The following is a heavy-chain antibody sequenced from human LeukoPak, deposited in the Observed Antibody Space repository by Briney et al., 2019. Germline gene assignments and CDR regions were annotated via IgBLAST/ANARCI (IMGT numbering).Heavy chain of an antibody. J-gene: IGHJ4*02. CDR3: ARDWSEGSGSYIDY. Sequence: GGSLRLSCAASGFTFSSYSMNWVRQAPGKGLEWLVVTSYDGTRQYYADFVRGRFTISRDNSKNTLYLHMNSLRIDDTAVYYCARDWSEGSGSYIDYWGQGALVTVSS. CDR1: GFTFSSYS. D-gene: IGHD3-10*01. V-gene: IGHV3-33*08. CDR2: TSYDGTRQ.